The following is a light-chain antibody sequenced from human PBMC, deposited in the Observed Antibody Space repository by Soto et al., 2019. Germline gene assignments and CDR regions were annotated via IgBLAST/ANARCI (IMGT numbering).Light chain of an antibody. J-gene: IGLJ2*01. V-gene: IGLV2-8*01. CDR3: SSYAGSVL. CDR2: EVS. CDR1: SSDVGGYNY. Sequence: QSVLTQPPSASGSPGQSVTISCTGTSSDVGGYNYVSWYQQHPGKAPKLMIFEVSKRPSGVPDRFSGSKSGNTDSLTVSGLQAEDEADYYCSSYAGSVLFGGGTKVTVL.